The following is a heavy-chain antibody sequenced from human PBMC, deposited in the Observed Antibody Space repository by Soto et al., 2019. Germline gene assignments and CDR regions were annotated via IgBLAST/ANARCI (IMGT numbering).Heavy chain of an antibody. D-gene: IGHD7-27*01. CDR3: AKWGLSGHGMDV. V-gene: IGHV3-30*18. CDR2: TSYDGSKK. CDR1: GYIFSNYG. J-gene: IGHJ6*02. Sequence: QVQLVESGGGVVQPGRSLRLSCAASGYIFSNYGMHWVRQAPGKGLEGVAVTSYDGSKKYYADSVKGRFTISKDNSKNTVYLQMNSLRIVDTAVYYCAKWGLSGHGMDVWGQGTTVTVSS.